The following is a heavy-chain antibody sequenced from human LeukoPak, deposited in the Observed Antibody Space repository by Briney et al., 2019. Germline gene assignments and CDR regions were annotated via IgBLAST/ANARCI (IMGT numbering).Heavy chain of an antibody. D-gene: IGHD5-12*01. Sequence: PSETLSLTCTVSGVSISIYYWGWIRQPPEKGLEWIGYIYYSGSTNYNPSLKSRVTISVDTSKNQFSLKLSSVTAADTAVYYCARGNIVATISFDYWGQGTLVTVSS. CDR1: GVSISIYY. V-gene: IGHV4-59*08. J-gene: IGHJ4*02. CDR2: IYYSGST. CDR3: ARGNIVATISFDY.